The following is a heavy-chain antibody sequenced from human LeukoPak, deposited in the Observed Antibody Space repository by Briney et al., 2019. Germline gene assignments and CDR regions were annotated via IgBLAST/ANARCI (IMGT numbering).Heavy chain of an antibody. D-gene: IGHD3-22*01. V-gene: IGHV3-21*01. J-gene: IGHJ4*02. CDR2: ISSSSSYI. CDR3: AVIRDYDSSGNHY. Sequence: PGGSLRLSCAASGFTFSSYSMNWVRQAPGKGLEWVSSISSSSSYIYYADSVKGRFTISRDISKNTLYLQMNSLRAEDTAVYYCAVIRDYDSSGNHYWGQGTLVTVSS. CDR1: GFTFSSYS.